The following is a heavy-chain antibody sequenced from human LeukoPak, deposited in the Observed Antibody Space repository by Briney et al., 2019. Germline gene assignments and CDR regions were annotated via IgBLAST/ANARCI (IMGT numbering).Heavy chain of an antibody. CDR3: ARAPLGGGPIDAFDI. CDR1: GGSISSGSYY. J-gene: IGHJ3*02. Sequence: PSETLSLTCTVSGGSISSGSYYWSWIRQPAGKGLEWIGRIYTSGSTNYNPSLKSRVTISVDTSKNQFSLKLSSVTAADTAVYHCARAPLGGGPIDAFDIWGQGTMVTVSS. V-gene: IGHV4-61*02. CDR2: IYTSGST. D-gene: IGHD1-26*01.